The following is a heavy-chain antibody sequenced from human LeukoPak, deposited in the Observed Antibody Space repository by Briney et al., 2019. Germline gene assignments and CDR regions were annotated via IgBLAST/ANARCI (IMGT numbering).Heavy chain of an antibody. Sequence: ASETLSLTCAVSGGSISSSNWWSWVRQPPGKGLEWIGEIYHSGSTNYNPSLKSRVTISVGKSKNQFSLKLSSVTAADTAVYYCARVPYSSSWPGFDPWGQGTLVTVSS. V-gene: IGHV4-4*02. J-gene: IGHJ5*02. CDR3: ARVPYSSSWPGFDP. D-gene: IGHD6-13*01. CDR1: GGSISSSNW. CDR2: IYHSGST.